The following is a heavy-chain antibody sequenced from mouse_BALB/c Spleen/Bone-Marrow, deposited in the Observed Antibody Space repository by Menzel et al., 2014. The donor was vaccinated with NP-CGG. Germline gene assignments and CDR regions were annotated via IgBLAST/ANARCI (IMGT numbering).Heavy chain of an antibody. CDR2: IWSGGNT. V-gene: IGHV2-4-1*01. J-gene: IGHJ3*01. CDR3: ARNSDWFAH. Sequence: VQLQQSGPGLVQPSQSLSITCTVSGFSLTTYAVHWVRQSPGKGLEWLGVIWSGGNTDYNTAFISRLSITKANSNSQVFFKMNSLQADDTAIYYCARNSDWFAHWGQGTLVTVSA. CDR1: GFSLTTYA.